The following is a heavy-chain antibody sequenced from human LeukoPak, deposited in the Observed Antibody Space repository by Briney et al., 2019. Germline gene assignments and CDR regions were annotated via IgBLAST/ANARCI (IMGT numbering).Heavy chain of an antibody. Sequence: GGSLRLSCAASGFTFSSYNMNWVRQTPGRGLEWVSSISSSSSYIYYADSLKGRFTISRDNAKNSLYLQMNSLRAEGTAVYYCARKSVAVAGPLDYWGQGTLVTVSS. J-gene: IGHJ4*02. CDR2: ISSSSSYI. V-gene: IGHV3-21*01. CDR1: GFTFSSYN. D-gene: IGHD6-19*01. CDR3: ARKSVAVAGPLDY.